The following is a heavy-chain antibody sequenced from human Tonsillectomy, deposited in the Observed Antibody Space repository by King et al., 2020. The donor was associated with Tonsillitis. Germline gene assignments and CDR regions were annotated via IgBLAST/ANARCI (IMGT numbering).Heavy chain of an antibody. CDR3: AKVGATGWDAFDI. CDR1: GFTFSSYA. J-gene: IGHJ3*02. Sequence: VQLVKSGGGLVQPGGSLRLSCAASGFTFSSYAMSWVRQAPGKGLAWVSSITGSGSGRTTYYADSVKGRFTISRENSKNTLFLQMNSLRAEDTAVYYCAKVGATGWDAFDIWGQGTMVTVSS. V-gene: IGHV3-23*04. D-gene: IGHD1-26*01. CDR2: ITGSGSGRTT.